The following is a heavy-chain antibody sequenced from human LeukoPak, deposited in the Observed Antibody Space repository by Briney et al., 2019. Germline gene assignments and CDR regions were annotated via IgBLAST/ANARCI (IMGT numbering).Heavy chain of an antibody. Sequence: GGSLRLSCAASGFTFHDYAMHWVRQAPGKGLEWVSLISWDGGSTYYADSVKGRFTISRDNSKNSLYLQMNSLRAEDTALYYCAKEGYSRNYYYYYYMDVWGKGTTVTISS. V-gene: IGHV3-43D*03. CDR3: AKEGYSRNYYYYYYMDV. D-gene: IGHD6-13*01. CDR1: GFTFHDYA. CDR2: ISWDGGST. J-gene: IGHJ6*03.